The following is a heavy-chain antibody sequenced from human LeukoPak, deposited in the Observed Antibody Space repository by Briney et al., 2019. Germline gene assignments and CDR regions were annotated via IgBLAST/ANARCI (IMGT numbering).Heavy chain of an antibody. V-gene: IGHV3-48*01. Sequence: GGSLRLSCAASGFTFSSYSMNWVRQAPGKGLEWVSYISSSSSTIYYADSVKGRFTISRDNAKNSLYLQMNSLRAEDTAVYYCAREGGIVVVPAADFDYWGQGTLVTVSS. CDR3: AREGGIVVVPAADFDY. D-gene: IGHD2-2*01. CDR2: ISSSSSTI. J-gene: IGHJ4*02. CDR1: GFTFSSYS.